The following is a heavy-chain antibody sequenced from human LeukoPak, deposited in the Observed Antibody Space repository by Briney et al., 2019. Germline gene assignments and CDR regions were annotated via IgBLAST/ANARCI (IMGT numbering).Heavy chain of an antibody. CDR1: GYTFTGYY. D-gene: IGHD3-10*01. CDR2: INPNSGGT. V-gene: IGHV1-2*02. CDR3: ARAYGSRSQAYY. J-gene: IGHJ4*02. Sequence: VASVKVSCKASGYTFTGYYMHWVRQAPGQGLEWMGWINPNSGGTNYAQKFQGRVTMTRDTSISTAYMELSRLRSDDTAVYYCARAYGSRSQAYYWGQGTLVTVSS.